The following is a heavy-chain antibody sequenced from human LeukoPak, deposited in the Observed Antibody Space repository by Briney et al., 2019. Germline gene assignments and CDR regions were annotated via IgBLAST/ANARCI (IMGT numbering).Heavy chain of an antibody. J-gene: IGHJ5*02. CDR1: GFTFSSYS. D-gene: IGHD1-7*01. Sequence: GGSLRLSCAASGFTFSSYSMNWVRQAPGKGLEWVSSISSSSSYIYYADSVKGRFTISRDNAKNSLYLQMNSLRAEDTAAYYCMRGATDTTRWFAPWGQGPLVTVSS. CDR2: ISSSSSYI. V-gene: IGHV3-21*01. CDR3: MRGATDTTRWFAP.